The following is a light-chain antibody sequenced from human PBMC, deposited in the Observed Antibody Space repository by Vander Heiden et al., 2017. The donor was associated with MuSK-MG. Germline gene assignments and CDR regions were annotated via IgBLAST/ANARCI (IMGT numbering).Light chain of an antibody. CDR1: HSVSHY. Sequence: ELVLTQSPVTLSWSPGERATLSCRARHSVSHYSACYQLKPGQAPRLLIYYSSNKATGMPARFRGSGSGTDFTRTISSLEAEDFAVDYCKRRSHELPFTFGAGTKVEIK. CDR2: YSS. J-gene: IGKJ3*01. CDR3: KRRSHELPFT. V-gene: IGKV3-11*01.